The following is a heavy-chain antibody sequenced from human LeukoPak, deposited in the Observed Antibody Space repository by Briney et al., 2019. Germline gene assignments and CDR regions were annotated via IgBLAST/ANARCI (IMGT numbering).Heavy chain of an antibody. Sequence: SVKVSCKASGGTFSSYAISWVRRAPGQGLEWMGGIIPIFGTANYAQKFQGRVTITADESTSTAYMELSSLRSEDTAVYYCARSFVVVVAATQYYYYYYGMDVWGQGTTVTVSS. CDR2: IIPIFGTA. J-gene: IGHJ6*02. D-gene: IGHD2-15*01. V-gene: IGHV1-69*13. CDR3: ARSFVVVVAATQYYYYYYGMDV. CDR1: GGTFSSYA.